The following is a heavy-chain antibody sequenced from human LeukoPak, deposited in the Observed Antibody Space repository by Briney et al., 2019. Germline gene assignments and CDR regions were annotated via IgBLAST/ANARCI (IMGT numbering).Heavy chain of an antibody. D-gene: IGHD4-17*01. CDR1: GGAIRDNY. CDR3: AREDPQTTVPKGMDV. Sequence: SETLSSTGTVLGGAIRDNYWTGIGRPPGKAWGGFGSFYYNGTTNYNPSLKSRVTMSVDTSKNQFSLKLSSVTAADTAVYYCAREDPQTTVPKGMDVWGQGTTVTVSS. V-gene: IGHV4-59*01. CDR2: FYYNGTT. J-gene: IGHJ6*02.